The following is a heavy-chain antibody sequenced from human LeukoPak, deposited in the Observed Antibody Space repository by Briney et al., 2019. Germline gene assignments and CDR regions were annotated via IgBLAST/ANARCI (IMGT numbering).Heavy chain of an antibody. CDR2: ISGSGGST. CDR3: AKRVGYYYDSSGYYFH. Sequence: GGSLRLSCAASGFTFSSYAMSWVRQAPGKGLEWVSAISGSGGSTYYADSVKGRFTISRDNSKNTLYPQMNSLRAEDTAVYYCAKRVGYYYDSSGYYFHWGQGTLVTVSS. D-gene: IGHD3-22*01. V-gene: IGHV3-23*01. CDR1: GFTFSSYA. J-gene: IGHJ4*02.